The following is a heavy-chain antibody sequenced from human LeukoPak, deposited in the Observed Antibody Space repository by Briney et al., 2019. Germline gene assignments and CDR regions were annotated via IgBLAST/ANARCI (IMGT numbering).Heavy chain of an antibody. CDR2: IYHSGST. CDR3: ARDSFGHSPRGAFDI. D-gene: IGHD3-10*01. Sequence: PSQTLSLTCTVSGGSISSGGYYWSWIRQPPGKGLEWIGYIYHSGSTYYNPSLKSRVTISVDRSKNQFSLKLSSVTAADTAVYYCARDSFGHSPRGAFDIWGQGTMVTVSS. CDR1: GGSISSGGYY. V-gene: IGHV4-30-2*01. J-gene: IGHJ3*02.